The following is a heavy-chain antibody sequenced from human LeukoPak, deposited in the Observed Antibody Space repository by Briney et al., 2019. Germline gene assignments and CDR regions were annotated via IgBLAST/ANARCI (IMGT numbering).Heavy chain of an antibody. CDR3: AREGVQLWTYYFDY. CDR1: GFTFSSYG. CDR2: MWYDGSNK. Sequence: GGSLRLSCAASGFTFSSYGMHWVRQAPGKGLEWVAVMWYDGSNKYYADSVKGRFTISRDNSKNTLYLQLNSLRAEDTAVYYCAREGVQLWTYYFDYWGQGTLVTVSS. J-gene: IGHJ4*02. V-gene: IGHV3-33*01. D-gene: IGHD5-18*01.